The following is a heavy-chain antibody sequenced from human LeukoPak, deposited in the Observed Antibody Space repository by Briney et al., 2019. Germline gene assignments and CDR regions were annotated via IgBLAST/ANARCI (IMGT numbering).Heavy chain of an antibody. V-gene: IGHV4-34*01. J-gene: IGHJ3*02. Sequence: PSETLSLTCAVYGGSFSGYYWSWIRQPPGKGLEWIGEINHSGSTNYNPSLKSRVTISVDTSKNQFSLKLSSVTAADTAVYYCARVRSAIAAAAGAFDIWGQGTMVTVSS. CDR3: ARVRSAIAAAAGAFDI. CDR1: GGSFSGYY. D-gene: IGHD6-13*01. CDR2: INHSGST.